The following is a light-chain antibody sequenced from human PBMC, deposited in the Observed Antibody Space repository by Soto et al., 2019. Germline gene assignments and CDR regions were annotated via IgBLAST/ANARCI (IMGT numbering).Light chain of an antibody. J-gene: IGKJ1*01. CDR1: QSVSAAY. Sequence: ENVLTQSPGTLSLSPGERATLSCRASQSVSAAYFAWYQQKPGRAPRLLIYATSSRATGIPDRFSGSGSGTGFTLTISRLEPEDFAVYYCQQYATSPWTFGQGTKVEIK. CDR3: QQYATSPWT. CDR2: ATS. V-gene: IGKV3-20*01.